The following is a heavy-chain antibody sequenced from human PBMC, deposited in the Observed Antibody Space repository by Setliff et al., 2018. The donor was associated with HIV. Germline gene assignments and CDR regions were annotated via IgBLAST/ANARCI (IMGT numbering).Heavy chain of an antibody. V-gene: IGHV1-18*01. CDR3: ARDSEWGSYIFWTFDI. CDR1: GYTFTSYG. J-gene: IGHJ3*02. CDR2: ISAYNGNT. D-gene: IGHD1-26*01. Sequence: ASVKVSCKASGYTFTSYGISWVRQAPGQGLEWMGWISAYNGNTNYAQKLHGRVTMTADTSTSTAYMELRSLRSDDTAVYYCARDSEWGSYIFWTFDIWGQGTMVTVSS.